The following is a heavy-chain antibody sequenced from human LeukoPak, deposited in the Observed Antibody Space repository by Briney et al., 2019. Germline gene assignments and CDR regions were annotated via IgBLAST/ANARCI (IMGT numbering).Heavy chain of an antibody. CDR3: ARAGGGADYYYYMDV. V-gene: IGHV4-59*01. J-gene: IGHJ6*03. Sequence: SETLSLTCTVSGGSISIYYWSWIRQPPGKGLEWIGYIYYSGSTNYNPSLKSRVTISVDTSKNQFSLKLSSVTAADTAVYYCARAGGGADYYYYMDVWGKGTTVTVSS. CDR1: GGSISIYY. CDR2: IYYSGST. D-gene: IGHD2-15*01.